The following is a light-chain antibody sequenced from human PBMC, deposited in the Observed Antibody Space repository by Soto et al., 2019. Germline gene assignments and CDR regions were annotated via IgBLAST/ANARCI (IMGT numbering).Light chain of an antibody. Sequence: QSALTQPASVSGSPGQSITISCTGTSDDVGGYNFVSWYQQHPGKAPKLMIYEVSNRPSGVSNRFSGSKSGNTASLTISGLQAEDEAYYYCSSYTTNNGVFGGGTKLTVL. CDR1: SDDVGGYNF. J-gene: IGLJ3*02. V-gene: IGLV2-14*01. CDR3: SSYTTNNGV. CDR2: EVS.